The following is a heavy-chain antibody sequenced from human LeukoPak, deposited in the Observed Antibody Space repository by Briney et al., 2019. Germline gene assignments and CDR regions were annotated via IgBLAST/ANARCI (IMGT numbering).Heavy chain of an antibody. D-gene: IGHD5-24*01. CDR1: GFTFSNYW. V-gene: IGHV3-7*04. J-gene: IGHJ5*02. Sequence: GGSLRLSCAASGFTFSNYWMIWVRQAPGKGRGWVANIKQDGSENRYADSVRGRFTVSRDTAPTSLYLQMSSLRAEDTALYFCARASDPWLQLTWGQGTLVTVSS. CDR3: ARASDPWLQLT. CDR2: IKQDGSEN.